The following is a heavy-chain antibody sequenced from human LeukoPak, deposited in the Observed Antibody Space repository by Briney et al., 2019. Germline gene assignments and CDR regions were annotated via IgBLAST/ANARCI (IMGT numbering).Heavy chain of an antibody. V-gene: IGHV3-23*01. CDR1: GFTFSSYA. Sequence: GGSLRLSCTASGFTFSSYAMNWVRQAPGKGLEWVSGLSGSGGSTYYADSVKGRFTISRDNSNNILYLQMNSLRAEDTAVYYCAKDRSSPGYWGQGTLVTVSS. CDR2: LSGSGGST. J-gene: IGHJ4*02. CDR3: AKDRSSPGY.